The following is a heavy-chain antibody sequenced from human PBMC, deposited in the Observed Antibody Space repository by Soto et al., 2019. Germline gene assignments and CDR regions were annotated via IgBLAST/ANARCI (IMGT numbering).Heavy chain of an antibody. Sequence: SETLSLTCTVSGGSITGGSISSTTYYWGWMRQPPGKGLEWIASFFIGGNTYYNPSLKSRVTISLDTSKNHFSFRLGFVTAADTVFFYCARSHIAPRLFMYPYDYWGQGTLVTVSS. V-gene: IGHV4-39*01. D-gene: IGHD6-6*01. CDR2: FFIGGNT. CDR1: GGSITGGSISSTTYY. CDR3: ARSHIAPRLFMYPYDY. J-gene: IGHJ4*02.